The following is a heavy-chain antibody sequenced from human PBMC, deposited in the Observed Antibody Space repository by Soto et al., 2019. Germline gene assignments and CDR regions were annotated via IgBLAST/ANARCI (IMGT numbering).Heavy chain of an antibody. CDR1: GFTFSDYY. CDR2: ISSSTSHT. J-gene: IGHJ4*02. Sequence: QVQLVESGGGLVKPGGSLRLSCAVSGFTFSDYYMTWIRQAPGKGLEWVSYISSSTSHTNYADSVKGRFTISRDNAKNSLFLQMNSLRAEDTAVYXCAXXXXAXXDYFDFWGQGTLVTVSS. CDR3: AXXXXAXXDYFDF. V-gene: IGHV3-11*05.